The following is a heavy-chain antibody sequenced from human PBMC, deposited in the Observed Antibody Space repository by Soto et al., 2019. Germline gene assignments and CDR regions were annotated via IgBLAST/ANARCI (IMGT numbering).Heavy chain of an antibody. D-gene: IGHD1-26*01. Sequence: EVQLLESGGGLVQPGGSLRLSCAASGFTFSSYAMSWVRQAPGKGLEWVSAISGSGGSTYYADSVKGLFTIPRDNSKNRLYLQMNTLRAEDTAVYYCAKPGSYFGYYFDYWGQGTLVVVSS. CDR1: GFTFSSYA. J-gene: IGHJ4*02. CDR2: ISGSGGST. V-gene: IGHV3-23*01. CDR3: AKPGSYFGYYFDY.